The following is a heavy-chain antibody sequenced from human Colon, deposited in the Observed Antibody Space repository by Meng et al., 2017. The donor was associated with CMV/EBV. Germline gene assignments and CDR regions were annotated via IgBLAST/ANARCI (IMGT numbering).Heavy chain of an antibody. D-gene: IGHD1-1*01. CDR2: VFPGDSDT. V-gene: IGHV5-51*01. CDR1: GYTFTNYW. Sequence: GESLKISCKASGYTFTNYWIGWGRQLPGKGLEWMGMVFPGDSDTRYSPSFRGQVTISADKSINTAYLQWRGLTASDTAMYYCVRPPQQLERDYWGQGSQVTVSS. J-gene: IGHJ4*02. CDR3: VRPPQQLERDY.